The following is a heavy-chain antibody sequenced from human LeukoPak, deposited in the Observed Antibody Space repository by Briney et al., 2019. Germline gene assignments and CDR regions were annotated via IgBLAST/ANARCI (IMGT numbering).Heavy chain of an antibody. CDR1: GFSFNTYT. CDR3: ARTYYDILTGYNPYFDY. V-gene: IGHV3-21*01. Sequence: PGGSLRLSCAASGFSFNTYTMNWVRQAPGKGLEWVSSITASSTAIYSADSVKGRFTISRDNAKNFLYLQMNGLRAEDTAVYYCARTYYDILTGYNPYFDYWGQGILVTVSS. CDR2: ITASSTAI. J-gene: IGHJ4*02. D-gene: IGHD3-9*01.